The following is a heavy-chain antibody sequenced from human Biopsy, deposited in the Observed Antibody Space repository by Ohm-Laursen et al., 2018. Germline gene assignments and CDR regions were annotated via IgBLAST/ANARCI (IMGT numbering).Heavy chain of an antibody. J-gene: IGHJ4*02. CDR2: IDHTGGT. V-gene: IGHV4-34*01. Sequence: SETLSLTCSVYGGPFSGYFWTWIRQAPGKGLEWIGEIDHTGGTNYNPSLKSRVNISQDRSKNHFSLRLDSVTAADTAVYYCARSVDITVVRGYYFDFWGQGTLVTVSS. D-gene: IGHD3-10*01. CDR3: ARSVDITVVRGYYFDF. CDR1: GGPFSGYF.